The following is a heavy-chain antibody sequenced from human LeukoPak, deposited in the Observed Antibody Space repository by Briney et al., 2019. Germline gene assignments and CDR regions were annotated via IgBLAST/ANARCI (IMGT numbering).Heavy chain of an antibody. CDR3: AKSRVAATSCFDY. Sequence: GGSLRLSCAASGFTFSSYAMSWVRQAPGKGLEWVSGISGSGGNIYYADSVRGRFATSRENSKNTLYLKMDTERAEDTAVYYCAKSRVAATSCFDYWGQGTLVTVSS. J-gene: IGHJ4*02. D-gene: IGHD2-15*01. V-gene: IGHV3-23*01. CDR1: GFTFSSYA. CDR2: ISGSGGNI.